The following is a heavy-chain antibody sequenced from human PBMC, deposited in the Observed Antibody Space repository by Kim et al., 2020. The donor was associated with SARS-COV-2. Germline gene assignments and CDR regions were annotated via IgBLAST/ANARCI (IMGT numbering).Heavy chain of an antibody. CDR3: ARSSRGSPRRSVVPAASYYYYGMDV. CDR2: IYPGDSDT. D-gene: IGHD2-2*01. V-gene: IGHV5-51*01. Sequence: GASLKISCKGSGYSFTSYWIGWVRQMPGKGLEWMGIIYPGDSDTRYSPSFQGQVTISADKSISTAYLQWSSLKASDTAMYYCARSSRGSPRRSVVPAASYYYYGMDVWGQGTTVTVSS. J-gene: IGHJ6*02. CDR1: GYSFTSYW.